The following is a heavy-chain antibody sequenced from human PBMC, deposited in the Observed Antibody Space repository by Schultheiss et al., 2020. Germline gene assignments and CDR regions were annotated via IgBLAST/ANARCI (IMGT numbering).Heavy chain of an antibody. CDR3: ARVISYPDY. D-gene: IGHD2-2*02. Sequence: SATLSLTCTVSGGSISSSSYYWGWIRQPPGKGLEWIGSIYYSGSTYYNPSLKSRVTISVDTSKNQFSLKLSSVTAADTAVYYCARVISYPDYWGQGTLGTVSS. CDR1: GGSISSSSYY. CDR2: IYYSGST. J-gene: IGHJ4*02. V-gene: IGHV4-39*01.